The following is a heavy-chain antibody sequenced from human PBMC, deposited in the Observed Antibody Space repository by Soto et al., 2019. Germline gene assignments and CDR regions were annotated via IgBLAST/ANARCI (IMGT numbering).Heavy chain of an antibody. CDR2: IKSKTDGGTT. V-gene: IGHV3-15*07. CDR1: GFTFSNAW. J-gene: IGHJ4*02. Sequence: GGSLRLSCAASGFTFSNAWMNWVRQAPGKGLEWVGRIKSKTDGGTTDYAAPVKGRFTISRDDSKNTLYLQMNSLKTEDTAVYYCTTDYYDSSGYGKFDYWGQGTLVTVSS. CDR3: TTDYYDSSGYGKFDY. D-gene: IGHD3-22*01.